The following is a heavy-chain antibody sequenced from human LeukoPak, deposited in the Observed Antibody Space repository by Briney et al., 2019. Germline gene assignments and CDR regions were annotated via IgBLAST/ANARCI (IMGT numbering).Heavy chain of an antibody. J-gene: IGHJ6*03. CDR2: VSGSGGST. Sequence: GGSLRLSCAASGFTFSTHAMSWVRQAPGKGLEWVSAVSGSGGSTYYADSVKGRFTISRDNAKNSLYLQMNSLRAEDTAVYYCAKIRPYSSGWALYYYYMDVWGKGTTVTVSS. CDR1: GFTFSTHA. V-gene: IGHV3-23*01. CDR3: AKIRPYSSGWALYYYYMDV. D-gene: IGHD6-19*01.